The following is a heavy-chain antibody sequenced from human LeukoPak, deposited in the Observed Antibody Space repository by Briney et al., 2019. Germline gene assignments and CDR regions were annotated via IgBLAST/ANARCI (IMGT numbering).Heavy chain of an antibody. Sequence: SETLSLTCTVSGGSMSNYYWSWIRQPPGKGLEWIGYIYYSGSTNYNPSLKSRVTISVDTSKNQFSLKLSSVTAADTAVYYCARQTEGWFDPWGQGTLVTVSS. J-gene: IGHJ5*02. V-gene: IGHV4-59*08. CDR3: ARQTEGWFDP. CDR1: GGSMSNYY. CDR2: IYYSGST.